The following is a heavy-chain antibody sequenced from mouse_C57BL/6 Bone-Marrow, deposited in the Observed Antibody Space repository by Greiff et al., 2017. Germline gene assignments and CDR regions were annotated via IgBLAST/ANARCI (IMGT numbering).Heavy chain of an antibody. CDR2: IHPNSGST. CDR1: GYTFTSYW. Sequence: QVQLQQPGAELVKPGASVKLSCKASGYTFTSYWMHWVKQRPGQGLEWIGMIHPNSGSTNYNEKFKSKATLTVDKSSSTAYMQLSSLTSEDSAVXYCARRIFIYYGNYCCAMDYWGQGTSVTVSS. CDR3: ARRIFIYYGNYCCAMDY. D-gene: IGHD2-1*01. V-gene: IGHV1-64*01. J-gene: IGHJ4*01.